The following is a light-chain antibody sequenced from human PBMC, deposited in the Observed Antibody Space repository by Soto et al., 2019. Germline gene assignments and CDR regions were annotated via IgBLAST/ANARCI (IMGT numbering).Light chain of an antibody. V-gene: IGKV1-5*03. CDR2: KAS. Sequence: DIQMTQSPSTLSASVGDRVTITCRASQSISSRLAWYQQKPGKAPKLLIYKASSLESGVPSRFSGSGSGTEVTLTISSLQPDDAATYYCQQYNSYWTFGQGTKVESK. CDR1: QSISSR. J-gene: IGKJ1*01. CDR3: QQYNSYWT.